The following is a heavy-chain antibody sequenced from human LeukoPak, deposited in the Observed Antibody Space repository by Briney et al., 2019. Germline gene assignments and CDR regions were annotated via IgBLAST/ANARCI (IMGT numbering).Heavy chain of an antibody. V-gene: IGHV1-2*02. CDR3: ARDLIYDFWSGYY. Sequence: ASVKVSCKASGYTFTNYFIHWVRQAPGQGLEYMGWINPVSGATNLPQKFQGRVTMTRDTSITTAYMELTRLTSDDTAVYYCARDLIYDFWSGYYWGQGTLVAVSS. CDR1: GYTFTNYF. D-gene: IGHD3-3*01. J-gene: IGHJ4*02. CDR2: INPVSGAT.